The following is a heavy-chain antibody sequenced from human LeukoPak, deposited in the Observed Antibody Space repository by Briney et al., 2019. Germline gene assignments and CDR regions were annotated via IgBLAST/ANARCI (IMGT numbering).Heavy chain of an antibody. CDR1: GFTFSSYG. J-gene: IGHJ4*02. V-gene: IGHV3-33*01. Sequence: GRSLRLSCAASGFTFSSYGMHWIRQAPGKGLEWVAVIWYDGSNKYYADSVKGRFTISRDNSKNTLYLQMNSLRAEDTAVYYCAGDVGMGTNYFDYWGQGTLVTVSS. CDR3: AGDVGMGTNYFDY. D-gene: IGHD5-24*01. CDR2: IWYDGSNK.